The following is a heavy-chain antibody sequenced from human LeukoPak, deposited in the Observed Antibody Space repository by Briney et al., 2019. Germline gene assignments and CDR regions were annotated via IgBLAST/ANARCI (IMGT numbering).Heavy chain of an antibody. CDR2: IYYSGST. CDR3: ARGHSSVVTAIPSYFDY. Sequence: SETLSLTCTVSGGSISSYYWSWIRQPPGKGLEWIGYIYYSGSTNYNPSLKSRVTISVDTSKNQVSLKLSSVTAADAAVYYCARGHSSVVTAIPSYFDYWGRGTLVTVSS. J-gene: IGHJ4*02. CDR1: GGSISSYY. V-gene: IGHV4-59*12. D-gene: IGHD2-21*02.